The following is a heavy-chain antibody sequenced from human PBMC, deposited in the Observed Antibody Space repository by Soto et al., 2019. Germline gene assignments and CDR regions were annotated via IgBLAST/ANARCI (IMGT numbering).Heavy chain of an antibody. CDR2: ISGSGVST. CDR1: GFIFSSYA. J-gene: IGHJ4*02. D-gene: IGHD3-10*01. V-gene: IGHV3-23*01. Sequence: EVQLLESGGGLEQPGGSLRLSCAASGFIFSSYAMNWVRQTPGKGLEWVSGISGSGVSTYYADSVKGRFSISRDNSNNTLYLQMNSLRDEDTAIYYCVKVRGGFYTYYFDYWGQGTLVTVSS. CDR3: VKVRGGFYTYYFDY.